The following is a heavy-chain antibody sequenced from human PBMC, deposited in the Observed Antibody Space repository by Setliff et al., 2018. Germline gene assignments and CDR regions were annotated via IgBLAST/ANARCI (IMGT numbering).Heavy chain of an antibody. CDR3: ARSPPTVVVTAIQAIFDY. J-gene: IGHJ4*02. Sequence: GASVKVSCKASGYSFSDYGISWVRQAPGQGLEWMGWISAYNGNANYAQKLQGRLTMTTDTSTSTAYMELRSLRSDDTAVYYCARSPPTVVVTAIQAIFDYWGQGTLVTVSS. V-gene: IGHV1-18*01. CDR1: GYSFSDYG. CDR2: ISAYNGNA. D-gene: IGHD2-21*02.